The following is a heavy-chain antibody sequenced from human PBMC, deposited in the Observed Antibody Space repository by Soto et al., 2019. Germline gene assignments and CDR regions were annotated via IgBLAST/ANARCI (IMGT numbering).Heavy chain of an antibody. J-gene: IGHJ6*02. D-gene: IGHD7-27*01. V-gene: IGHV3-30*19. CDR2: ISYDGSKK. CDR3: AIAKLTGDAFAMDV. Sequence: QVQVVESGGGVVQPGTSLRLSCVASGSMFGSHGFHWVRQAPGKGLEWVAHISYDGSKKDYEDSVKGRFTISRDNSNNFVYLQMDTVRLENTALYHCAIAKLTGDAFAMDVWGQGTTVIVSS. CDR1: GSMFGSHG.